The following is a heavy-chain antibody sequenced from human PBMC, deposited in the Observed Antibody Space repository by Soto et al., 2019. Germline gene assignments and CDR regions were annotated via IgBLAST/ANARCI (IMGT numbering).Heavy chain of an antibody. Sequence: GGSLRLSCAASGFTFSSYGMHWVRQAPGKGLEWVAVIWYDGSNKYYADSVKGRFTISRDNSKNTLYLQMNSLRAEDTAVYYCARDHREISSEAGPDYWGQGTLVTVSS. CDR2: IWYDGSNK. CDR3: ARDHREISSEAGPDY. V-gene: IGHV3-33*01. J-gene: IGHJ4*02. D-gene: IGHD6-19*01. CDR1: GFTFSSYG.